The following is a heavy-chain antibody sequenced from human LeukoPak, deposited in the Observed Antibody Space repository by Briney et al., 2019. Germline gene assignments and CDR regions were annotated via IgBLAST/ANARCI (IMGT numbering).Heavy chain of an antibody. CDR2: ISSSGSTI. CDR1: GFTFSSYE. V-gene: IGHV3-48*03. Sequence: GGSLRLPCAASGFTFSSYEMNWVRQAPGKGLEWVSYISSSGSTIYYADSVKGRFTISRDNAKNSLYLQMNSLRAEDTAVYYCARDVAVAGTSALGYWGQGTLVTV. CDR3: ARDVAVAGTSALGY. D-gene: IGHD6-19*01. J-gene: IGHJ4*02.